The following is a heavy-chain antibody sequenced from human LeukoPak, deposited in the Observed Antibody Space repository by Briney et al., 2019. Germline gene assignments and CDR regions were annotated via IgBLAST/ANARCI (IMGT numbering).Heavy chain of an antibody. CDR1: GFTFRNYD. J-gene: IGHJ4*02. Sequence: GGSLELSCEASGFTFRNYDMHWVRQGTGKGLEWVSGIGTTGDTYYPGSVKGRFTISREDARNSLYLQMHSLKAEDTAVYYCARALRGYDPVFDHWGQGTLVTVSS. D-gene: IGHD5-12*01. CDR3: ARALRGYDPVFDH. V-gene: IGHV3-13*01. CDR2: IGTTGDT.